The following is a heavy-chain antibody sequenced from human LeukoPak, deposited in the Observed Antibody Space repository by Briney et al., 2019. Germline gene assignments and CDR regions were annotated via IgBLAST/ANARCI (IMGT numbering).Heavy chain of an antibody. J-gene: IGHJ4*02. Sequence: SEALSLTCMVSGGSISRYFWSWIRQPPGEGLGWGWYIYYSGSTNYNTSLQSRVTTPVDKSKNRFSRKLNSVTGADTTVYYRARWGSVYYVWGSYRYFDYWGQGTLVTVSS. CDR1: GGSISRYF. D-gene: IGHD3-16*02. CDR2: IYYSGST. CDR3: ARWGSVYYVWGSYRYFDY. V-gene: IGHV4-59*08.